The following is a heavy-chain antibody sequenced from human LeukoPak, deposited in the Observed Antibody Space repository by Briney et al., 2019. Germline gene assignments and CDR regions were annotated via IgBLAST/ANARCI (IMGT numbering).Heavy chain of an antibody. J-gene: IGHJ3*02. CDR1: GGTLSSYA. D-gene: IGHD2-2*02. CDR2: IIPIFGTA. V-gene: IGHV1-69*13. CDR3: ASSRPDIVVVPAAIGDAFDI. Sequence: SVKVSCKASGGTLSSYAISWVRQAPGQGLEWMGGIIPIFGTANYAQKFQGRVTITADESTSTAYMELSSLRSEDTAVYYCASSRPDIVVVPAAIGDAFDIWGQGTMVTVSS.